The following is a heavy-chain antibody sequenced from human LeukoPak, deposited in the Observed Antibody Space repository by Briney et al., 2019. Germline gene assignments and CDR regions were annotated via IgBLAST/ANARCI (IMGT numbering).Heavy chain of an antibody. V-gene: IGHV1-18*01. D-gene: IGHD3-22*01. J-gene: IGHJ4*02. Sequence: GASVKVSCKASGYTFTSYGIGWVRQAPGQGLEWMGWISAYNGNTNYAQKLQGRVTMTTDTTTSTAYMELRSLRSDDTAVYYCARAHYYDSSGYYSFDYWGQGTLVTVSS. CDR1: GYTFTSYG. CDR3: ARAHYYDSSGYYSFDY. CDR2: ISAYNGNT.